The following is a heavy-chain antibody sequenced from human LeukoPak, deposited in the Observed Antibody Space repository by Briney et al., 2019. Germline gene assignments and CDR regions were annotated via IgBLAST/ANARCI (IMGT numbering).Heavy chain of an antibody. CDR2: IIPIFDTG. D-gene: IGHD3-10*01. V-gene: IGHV1-69*05. J-gene: IGHJ4*02. CDR3: ARGGWYYGYGVDY. CDR1: GGTFSSYA. Sequence: SVKVSCKASGGTFSSYAISWVRQAPGQGLEWMGGIIPIFDTGNSAQKFQGRVTMTTDTSRSTAYMELRSLRSDDTAVYYCARGGWYYGYGVDYWGQGTLVTVSS.